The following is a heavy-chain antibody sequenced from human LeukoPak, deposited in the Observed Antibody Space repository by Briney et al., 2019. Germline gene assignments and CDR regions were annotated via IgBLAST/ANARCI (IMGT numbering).Heavy chain of an antibody. CDR1: GGTFNSYA. D-gene: IGHD3-22*01. Sequence: ASVKVSCKASGGTFNSYAISWVRQAPGQGLEWMGWINPNSDVTNYAQKFQGRVTMTRDTSISTAYMELSSLRSDDTAVYYCAREYYYESSDYYVVLSGAFDIWGQGTMVTVSS. V-gene: IGHV1-2*02. CDR2: INPNSDVT. J-gene: IGHJ3*02. CDR3: AREYYYESSDYYVVLSGAFDI.